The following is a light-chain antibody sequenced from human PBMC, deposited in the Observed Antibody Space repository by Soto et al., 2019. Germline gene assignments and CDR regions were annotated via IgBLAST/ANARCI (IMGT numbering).Light chain of an antibody. CDR3: QKYNSVPPT. CDR1: QGISNY. J-gene: IGKJ5*01. Sequence: DIQMTQSPSSLSASVGDRVTITCRASQGISNYLAWYQQKPGKVPKLLIYTASTLQSGVPSRFSGSGSGTDFTLTITSLQPEDVATYYCQKYNSVPPTFGQGTRLEIK. CDR2: TAS. V-gene: IGKV1-27*01.